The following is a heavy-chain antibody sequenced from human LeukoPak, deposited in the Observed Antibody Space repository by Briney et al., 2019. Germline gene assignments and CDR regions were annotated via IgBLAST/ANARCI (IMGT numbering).Heavy chain of an antibody. J-gene: IGHJ4*02. CDR1: GFTFSSYS. Sequence: GGSLRLSCAASGFTFSSYSMNWVRQAPGKGLEWVSYISSSSSTIYYADSVKGRLTISRDNAKNSLYLQMNSLRAEDTAVYYCARDGLGYCSSTSCRPFDYWGQGTLVTVSS. V-gene: IGHV3-48*01. D-gene: IGHD2-2*01. CDR3: ARDGLGYCSSTSCRPFDY. CDR2: ISSSSSTI.